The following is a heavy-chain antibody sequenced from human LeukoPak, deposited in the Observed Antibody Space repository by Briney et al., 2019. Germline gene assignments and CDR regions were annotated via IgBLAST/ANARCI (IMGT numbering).Heavy chain of an antibody. CDR1: GFTFSSYE. V-gene: IGHV3-48*03. J-gene: IGHJ6*04. CDR3: ARDRAIAVAGRYYYYGMDV. CDR2: ISSSGSTI. D-gene: IGHD6-19*01. Sequence: AGGSLRLSCAASGFTFSSYEMHWVRHAPGKGLEWVSYISSSGSTIYYAGSVKGRFTISRDNAKNSLYLQMNSLRAEETAVYYCARDRAIAVAGRYYYYGMDVWGKGTTVTVSS.